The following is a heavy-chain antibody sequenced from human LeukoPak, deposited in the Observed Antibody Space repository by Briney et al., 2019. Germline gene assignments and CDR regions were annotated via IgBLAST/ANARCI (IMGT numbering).Heavy chain of an antibody. D-gene: IGHD2-2*01. CDR1: GFTFSSYA. CDR2: ISYDGSNK. V-gene: IGHV3-30*04. CDR3: ARGMRCSSTSCRDAFDI. Sequence: QPGGSLRLSCAASGFTFSSYAMHWVRQAPGKGLEWVAVISYDGSNKYYADSVKGRFTISRDNSKNTLYLQMNSLRAEDTAVYYCARGMRCSSTSCRDAFDIWGQGTMVTVSS. J-gene: IGHJ3*02.